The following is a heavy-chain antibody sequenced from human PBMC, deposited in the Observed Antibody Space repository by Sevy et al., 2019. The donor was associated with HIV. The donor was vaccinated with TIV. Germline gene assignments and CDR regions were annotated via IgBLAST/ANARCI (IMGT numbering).Heavy chain of an antibody. CDR3: ARAYSSSWSPVNWFDP. CDR2: ISSSSSYI. Sequence: GGSLRLSCAASGFTFSSYSMNWVRQAPGKGLEWVSSISSSSSYIYYADSVKGRFTISRDNAKNPLYLQMNSLRAEDTAVYYCARAYSSSWSPVNWFDPWGQGTLVTVSS. J-gene: IGHJ5*02. D-gene: IGHD6-13*01. V-gene: IGHV3-21*01. CDR1: GFTFSSYS.